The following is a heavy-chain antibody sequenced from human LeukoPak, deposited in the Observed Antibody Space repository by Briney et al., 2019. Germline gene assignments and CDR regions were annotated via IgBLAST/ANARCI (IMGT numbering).Heavy chain of an antibody. J-gene: IGHJ6*03. D-gene: IGHD2-2*01. Sequence: SQTLSLTCTVSGGSISSGSYYWRWDRQPAGRGLEWVGRIYTSGSTNDNPSLKSRVTISVDTSKNQFSLKLSSVTAADTALYYCARDSLLPSAMGYYYMDVWGKGTTVTVSS. V-gene: IGHV4-61*02. CDR1: GGSISSGSYY. CDR3: ARDSLLPSAMGYYYMDV. CDR2: IYTSGST.